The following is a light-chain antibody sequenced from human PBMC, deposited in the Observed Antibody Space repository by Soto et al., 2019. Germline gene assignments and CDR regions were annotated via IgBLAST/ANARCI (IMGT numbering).Light chain of an antibody. CDR1: QSIRSW. Sequence: DIQMTQSPSTLSASVGDRVTITCRASQSIRSWLAWYQQKPGKAPKLLIYKASSLESGVPSRFSGSGSGTEFTITISSLQPDDFATYYCQQYKTFSTFGQGTKVEIK. J-gene: IGKJ1*01. CDR2: KAS. CDR3: QQYKTFST. V-gene: IGKV1-5*03.